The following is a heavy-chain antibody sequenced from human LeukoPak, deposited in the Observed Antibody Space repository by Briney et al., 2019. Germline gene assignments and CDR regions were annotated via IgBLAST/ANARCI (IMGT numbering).Heavy chain of an antibody. CDR3: AKELSRGDDYGDYDAFDI. Sequence: GGSLRLSCAASGFTFSSYAMSWVRQAPGKGLEWVSAISGSGGSTYYADSVKGRFTISRDNSKNTLYLQMNSLRAEDTAVYYCAKELSRGDDYGDYDAFDIWGQGTMVTVSS. CDR1: GFTFSSYA. CDR2: ISGSGGST. J-gene: IGHJ3*02. V-gene: IGHV3-23*01. D-gene: IGHD4-17*01.